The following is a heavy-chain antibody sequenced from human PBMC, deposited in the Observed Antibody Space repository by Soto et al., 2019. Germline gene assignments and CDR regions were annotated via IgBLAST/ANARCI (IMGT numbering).Heavy chain of an antibody. CDR1: GFTFSSYA. CDR3: GRCSSTSCHLGADY. D-gene: IGHD2-2*01. Sequence: VQLLESGGDLVQPGGSLRLSCAASGFTFSSYALHWVRQAPGRGLEWVALISFDGNNKYYANSVKGRFTISRDNSKNTLYLQMSSLRAEDTAVYYCGRCSSTSCHLGADYWGQGTLVTVSS. V-gene: IGHV3-30-3*01. CDR2: ISFDGNNK. J-gene: IGHJ4*02.